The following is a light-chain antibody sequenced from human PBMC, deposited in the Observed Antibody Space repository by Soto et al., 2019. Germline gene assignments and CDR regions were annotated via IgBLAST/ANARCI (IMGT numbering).Light chain of an antibody. Sequence: QSVLTQPPSASGTPGQRVTISCSGSNSNIGSNTVHWYQQLPGTAPKLLIYSNSQRPSGVPDRFSGSKSGTSASLSISGLQPEDEADYYCAGWDDILNGVVFGGGTKLTVL. CDR2: SNS. J-gene: IGLJ2*01. CDR3: AGWDDILNGVV. CDR1: NSNIGSNT. V-gene: IGLV1-44*01.